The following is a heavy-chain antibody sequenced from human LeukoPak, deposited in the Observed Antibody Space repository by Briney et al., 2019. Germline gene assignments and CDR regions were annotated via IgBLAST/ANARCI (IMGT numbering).Heavy chain of an antibody. D-gene: IGHD3-10*01. CDR1: GGSISSGGYY. V-gene: IGHV4-31*03. Sequence: PSQTLSLTCTVSGGSISSGGYYWSWIRQHPGKGLEWIGYIYHSGSTYYNPSLKSRVTISVDRSKNQFSLKLSSVTAADTAVYYCARAREGRITMVRGATPLLWYWGQGTLVTVSS. J-gene: IGHJ4*02. CDR2: IYHSGST. CDR3: ARAREGRITMVRGATPLLWY.